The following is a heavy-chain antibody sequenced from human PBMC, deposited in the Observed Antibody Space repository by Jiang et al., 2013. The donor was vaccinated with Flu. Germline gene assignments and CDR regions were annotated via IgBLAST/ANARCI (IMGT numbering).Heavy chain of an antibody. CDR3: ARDLSYAGTYYRVFDI. Sequence: VQLVESGGGLVQPGGSLRLSCAASGLTVSNTYMSWVRQAPGRGLEWVSVMYSDGSRYYTDSVKGRFTISRDNSQNTLYLQMNSVRAEDTAVYYCARDLSYAGTYYRVFDIWAKGQWSPSLQ. V-gene: IGHV3-66*01. J-gene: IGHJ3*02. D-gene: IGHD1-26*01. CDR2: MYSDGSR. CDR1: GLTVSNTY.